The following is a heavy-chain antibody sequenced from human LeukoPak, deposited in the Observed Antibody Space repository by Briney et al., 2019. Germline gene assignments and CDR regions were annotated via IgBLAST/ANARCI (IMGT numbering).Heavy chain of an antibody. V-gene: IGHV3-23*01. D-gene: IGHD6-6*01. CDR2: ISASGVNT. CDR1: GFTFSSYV. CDR3: AKDTWCSSSSCWFDP. Sequence: GGSLRLSCAASGFTFSSYVMSWVRQAPGKGLEWVSGISASGVNTNYADSVKGRFTISRDNSKNTLYLQMNSLRAEDTAVYYCAKDTWCSSSSCWFDPWGQGTLVTVSS. J-gene: IGHJ5*02.